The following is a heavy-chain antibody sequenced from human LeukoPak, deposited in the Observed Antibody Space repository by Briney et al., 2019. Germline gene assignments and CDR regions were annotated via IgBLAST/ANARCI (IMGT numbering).Heavy chain of an antibody. CDR2: FDPEDGET. CDR1: GYTLTELS. Sequence: ASVKVSCKVSGYTLTELSMHWVRQAPGKGLEWMGGFDPEDGETIYAQKFQGRVTMTEDTSTDTAYMELSSLRSEDTAMYYCATLGIGDDSSGYHVFDYWGQGTLVTVSS. CDR3: ATLGIGDDSSGYHVFDY. D-gene: IGHD3-22*01. V-gene: IGHV1-24*01. J-gene: IGHJ4*02.